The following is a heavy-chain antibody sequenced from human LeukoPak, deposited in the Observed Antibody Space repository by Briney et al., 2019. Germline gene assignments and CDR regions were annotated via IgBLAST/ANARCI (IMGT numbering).Heavy chain of an antibody. CDR2: LSGSGGST. V-gene: IGHV3-23*01. Sequence: SGGSLRLSCAASGFTFSSYAMSWVRQAPGKGLEWVSALSGSGGSTYYADSVKGRFTISRDNSKNTLYLQMISLRAEDTAVYDCAKDRYGVYKYYFDYWGQGTLVTVSS. D-gene: IGHD4-17*01. CDR3: AKDRYGVYKYYFDY. J-gene: IGHJ4*02. CDR1: GFTFSSYA.